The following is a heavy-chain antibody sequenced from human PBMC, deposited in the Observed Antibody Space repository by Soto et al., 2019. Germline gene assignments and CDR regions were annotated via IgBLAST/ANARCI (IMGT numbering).Heavy chain of an antibody. J-gene: IGHJ3*02. D-gene: IGHD2-15*01. CDR3: ARDIYGGNCCDAFDI. V-gene: IGHV1-18*01. Sequence: QAHLAQSGAEVKKPGASVNISCKASGYTFTNYGFIWVRQAPAHGLEWVGWISPYNGKTDYAQKFQGRVTMTRDKPTSKAYMELRSLRSDDTAVYYCARDIYGGNCCDAFDIWGQGTMVTVSS. CDR2: ISPYNGKT. CDR1: GYTFTNYG.